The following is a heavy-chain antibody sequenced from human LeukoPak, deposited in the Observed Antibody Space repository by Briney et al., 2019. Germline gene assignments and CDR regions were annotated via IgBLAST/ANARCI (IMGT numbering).Heavy chain of an antibody. V-gene: IGHV3-15*01. CDR3: TTTPNYYDSSGYYYLLDY. CDR1: GFTFSSYG. Sequence: GGSLRLSCAASGFTFSSYGMHWVRQAPGKGLEWVGRIKSKADGGTTDYAAPVKGRFTISRDDSKNTLYLQMNSLKTEDTAVYYCTTTPNYYDSSGYYYLLDYWGQGTLVSVSS. J-gene: IGHJ4*02. D-gene: IGHD3-22*01. CDR2: IKSKADGGTT.